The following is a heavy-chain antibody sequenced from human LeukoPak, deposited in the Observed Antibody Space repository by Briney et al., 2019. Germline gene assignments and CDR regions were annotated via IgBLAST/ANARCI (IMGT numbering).Heavy chain of an antibody. CDR3: TRDSWNYNWLAP. J-gene: IGHJ5*02. D-gene: IGHD1-7*01. Sequence: GGSLRLSCAASGFTFSGTAKHWVRQSSGKGLEWVGQIDKKDKGYATATAYAASVKGRFTISRDDSINTAYLQMKSLKTEDTALYYSTRDSWNYNWLAPLGQGILVTVSS. CDR1: GFTFSGTA. CDR2: IDKKDKGYATAT. V-gene: IGHV3-73*01.